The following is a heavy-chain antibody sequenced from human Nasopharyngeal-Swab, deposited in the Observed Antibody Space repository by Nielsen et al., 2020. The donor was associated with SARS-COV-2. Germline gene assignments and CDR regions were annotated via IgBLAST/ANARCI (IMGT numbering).Heavy chain of an antibody. CDR2: SRVKANSYTA. D-gene: IGHD3-9*01. J-gene: IGHJ4*02. Sequence: GESLKISCVASGFTFGDYYMDWVRPAPGKGLEWLGHSRVKANSYTAEYAPSVTGRFTFSREESKNLLYLQMNSLKTEDTAVYYCARVGICNNDWCGSYDSWGQGTLVTVSS. V-gene: IGHV3-72*01. CDR1: GFTFGDYY. CDR3: ARVGICNNDWCGSYDS.